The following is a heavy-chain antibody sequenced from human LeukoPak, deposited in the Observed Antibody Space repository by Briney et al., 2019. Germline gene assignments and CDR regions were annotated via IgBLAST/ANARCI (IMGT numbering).Heavy chain of an antibody. CDR2: IRNDGSNQ. J-gene: IGHJ4*02. CDR3: AKPSHASGVVVFFDN. D-gene: IGHD3-22*01. CDR1: GFTFNSHG. V-gene: IGHV3-30*02. Sequence: GGSLRLSCAASGFTFNSHGMHWVRQAPGKGLEWVAFIRNDGSNQYYADSVKGRFTISRDTSKNTLFLQLNSLKLEDTAVYYCAKPSHASGVVVFFDNWGQGTLVTVSS.